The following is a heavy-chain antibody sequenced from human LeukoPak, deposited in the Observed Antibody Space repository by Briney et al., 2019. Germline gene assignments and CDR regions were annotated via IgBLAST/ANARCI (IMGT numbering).Heavy chain of an antibody. CDR1: GGSFSGYY. Sequence: SETLSLTCAVYGGSFSGYYWSWIRQPPGKGLEWIGEINHSGSTNYNPSLKSRVTISVDTSKNQFSLKLSSVTAADTAVYYCARGLNDSWTGENYWGQGTLVTVSS. J-gene: IGHJ4*02. V-gene: IGHV4-34*01. CDR3: ARGLNDSWTGENY. CDR2: INHSGST. D-gene: IGHD3-3*01.